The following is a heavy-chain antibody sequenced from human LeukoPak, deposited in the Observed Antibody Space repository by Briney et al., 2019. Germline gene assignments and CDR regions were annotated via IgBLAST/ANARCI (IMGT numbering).Heavy chain of an antibody. D-gene: IGHD1/OR15-1a*01. V-gene: IGHV4-38-2*02. Sequence: SETLSLTCTVSGYSISSGYYWGWIRQPPGKGLEWIGSIYYSGSTYYNPSLKSRVTISVDTSKNQFSLKLSSVTAADTAVYYCARGGEQTYGNDAFDIWGQGAMVTVSS. CDR3: ARGGEQTYGNDAFDI. J-gene: IGHJ3*02. CDR1: GYSISSGYY. CDR2: IYYSGST.